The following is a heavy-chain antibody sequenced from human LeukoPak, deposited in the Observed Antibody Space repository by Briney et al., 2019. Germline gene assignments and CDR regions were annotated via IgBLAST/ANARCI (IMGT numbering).Heavy chain of an antibody. V-gene: IGHV3-21*01. CDR3: ARERAVVARYSSGFDY. J-gene: IGHJ4*02. CDR2: ISSSSSYI. Sequence: GGSLRLSCAASGFTFSSYSMNWVRQAPGKGLEWVSSISSSSSYIYYADSVKGRFTISRDNAKNSLYLQMNSLRAEDTAVYYCARERAVVARYSSGFDYGGQGTRVTVSS. CDR1: GFTFSSYS. D-gene: IGHD2-15*01.